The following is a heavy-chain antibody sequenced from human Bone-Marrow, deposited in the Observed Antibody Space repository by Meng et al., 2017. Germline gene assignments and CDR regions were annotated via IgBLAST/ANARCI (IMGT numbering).Heavy chain of an antibody. CDR3: ARSFYDSFAYYNA. Sequence: GGSLRLSCAASGFSFSSYHMNWVRQAPGKGLEWVSSITSSSNSINNADSVKGRFTVSRDNAKNSLYLQMNSLRAEDTAVYYCARSFYDSFAYYNAWGQGTLVTVSS. V-gene: IGHV3-21*01. CDR1: GFSFSSYH. D-gene: IGHD3-22*01. J-gene: IGHJ5*02. CDR2: ITSSSNSI.